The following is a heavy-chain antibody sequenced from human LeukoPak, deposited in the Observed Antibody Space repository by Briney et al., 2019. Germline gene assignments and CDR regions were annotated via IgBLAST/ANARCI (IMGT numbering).Heavy chain of an antibody. CDR2: FHPEYGET. CDR1: GYTLNELS. CDR3: APLDFWVPST. J-gene: IGHJ5*02. V-gene: IGHV1-24*01. D-gene: IGHD3-3*01. Sequence: ASVKVSCTVSGYTLNELSIHWVRQAAGKGLEWMGGFHPEYGETVYAQKFQGRVTMAEDTSTDTAYMELSSLRSEDTAVYYCAPLDFWVPSTWGQGTLVTVSS.